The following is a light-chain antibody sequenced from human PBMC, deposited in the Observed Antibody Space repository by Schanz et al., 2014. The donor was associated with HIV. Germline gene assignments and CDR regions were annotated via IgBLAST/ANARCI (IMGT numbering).Light chain of an antibody. J-gene: IGLJ3*02. CDR1: RSDVGGYDH. CDR2: GVT. V-gene: IGLV2-11*01. Sequence: QSALTQPRSVSGSPGQSVAISCTGTRSDVGGYDHVSWYQQHPGKAPKVMIYGVTKRPSGVPDRFSGSKSGNTASLTISGFQAEYEADYFCCSFAGTIWVFGGGTQLTVL. CDR3: CSFAGTIWV.